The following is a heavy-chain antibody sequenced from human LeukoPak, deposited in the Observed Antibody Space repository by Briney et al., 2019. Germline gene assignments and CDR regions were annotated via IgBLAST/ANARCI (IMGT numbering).Heavy chain of an antibody. CDR1: GVSISSYY. V-gene: IGHV4-4*07. Sequence: SETLSLTCAVSGVSISSYYWSWIRQPAGKGLEWIGRIYTTGSTKYNPSLNNRVTISVDKSKNKLSLNLSSVTAADTAVYYCAREPAGRGAMEYWGQGTQVTVSS. J-gene: IGHJ4*02. CDR2: IYTTGST. D-gene: IGHD2/OR15-2a*01. CDR3: AREPAGRGAMEY.